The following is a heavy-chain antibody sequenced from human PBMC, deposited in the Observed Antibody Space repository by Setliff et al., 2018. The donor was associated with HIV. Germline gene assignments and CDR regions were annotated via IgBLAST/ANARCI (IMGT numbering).Heavy chain of an antibody. CDR3: TTDLGGSYHGWNY. Sequence: GGSLRLSCAASGFTFSSYGMHWVRQAPGKGLEWVALIWYGGTTDYAAPVKGRFTISRDDSKNTLYLQMNSLKTEDTAVYYCTTDLGGSYHGWNYWGQGTLVTVSS. J-gene: IGHJ4*02. CDR1: GFTFSSYG. CDR2: IWYGGTT. V-gene: IGHV3-15*01. D-gene: IGHD1-26*01.